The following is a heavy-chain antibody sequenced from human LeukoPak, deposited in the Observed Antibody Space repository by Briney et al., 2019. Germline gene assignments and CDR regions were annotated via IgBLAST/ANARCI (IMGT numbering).Heavy chain of an antibody. Sequence: EASVNVSCKASGYTFTGYYMHWVRQAPGQGLEWMGWINPNSGGTNYAQKFQGWVTMTRDTSISTAYMELSRLRSDDTAVYYCARFRAVAGFDYWGQGTLVTVSS. CDR1: GYTFTGYY. CDR2: INPNSGGT. V-gene: IGHV1-2*04. J-gene: IGHJ4*02. D-gene: IGHD6-19*01. CDR3: ARFRAVAGFDY.